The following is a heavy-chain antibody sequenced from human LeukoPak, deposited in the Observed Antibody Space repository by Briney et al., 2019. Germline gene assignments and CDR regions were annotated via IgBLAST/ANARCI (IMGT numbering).Heavy chain of an antibody. Sequence: GASVKVSCKASGYTFTSYGISWVRQAPGQGLEWMGWISAYNGNTNYAQKLQGRVTMTTDTSTSTAYMELRSLRSDDTAVYYCARDSTNGYSSGWNPGYFDYWGQGTLVTVSS. V-gene: IGHV1-18*01. J-gene: IGHJ4*02. D-gene: IGHD6-19*01. CDR1: GYTFTSYG. CDR2: ISAYNGNT. CDR3: ARDSTNGYSSGWNPGYFDY.